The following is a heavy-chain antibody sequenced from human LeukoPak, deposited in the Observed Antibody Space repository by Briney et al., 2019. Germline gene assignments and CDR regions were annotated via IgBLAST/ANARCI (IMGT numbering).Heavy chain of an antibody. CDR1: GYTFTNYY. Sequence: ASVKVPCKASGYTFTNYYIHWVRQAPGQGLEWMGTINPSGGSADYAQKFPGRVTMTRDTSTRTVYMELSSLRSEDTAVYYCARDSGADSSGYFLTKGYFDYWGQGALVTVSS. CDR2: INPSGGSA. D-gene: IGHD3-22*01. CDR3: ARDSGADSSGYFLTKGYFDY. V-gene: IGHV1-46*01. J-gene: IGHJ4*02.